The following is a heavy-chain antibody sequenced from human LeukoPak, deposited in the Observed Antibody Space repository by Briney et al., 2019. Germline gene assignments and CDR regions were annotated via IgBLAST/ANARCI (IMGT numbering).Heavy chain of an antibody. CDR3: ARDADTGGHFSWFDS. V-gene: IGHV3-33*01. D-gene: IGHD2-8*02. CDR1: GFTFTHYG. CDR2: VWHDASKE. Sequence: GGSLRLSCAASGFTFTHYGMNWVRQSPGKGLEWVAGVWHDASKEYYADSVKGRLTSSRDNSKNTLYLQMDSLRAEDTAVYYCARDADTGGHFSWFDSWGQGTLVIVSS. J-gene: IGHJ5*01.